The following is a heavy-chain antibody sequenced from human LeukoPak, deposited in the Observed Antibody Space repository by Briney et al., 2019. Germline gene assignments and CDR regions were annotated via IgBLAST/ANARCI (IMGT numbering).Heavy chain of an antibody. CDR1: GGTFSSYA. Sequence: SVKVSCKASGGTFSSYAISWVRQAPGQGLEWMGGIIPIFGTANYAQKFQGRVTITADESMSTAYMELSSLRSEDTAVYYCARDLPLQRTPNYYDSSGLLDYWGQGTLVTVSS. D-gene: IGHD3-22*01. CDR2: IIPIFGTA. J-gene: IGHJ4*02. CDR3: ARDLPLQRTPNYYDSSGLLDY. V-gene: IGHV1-69*13.